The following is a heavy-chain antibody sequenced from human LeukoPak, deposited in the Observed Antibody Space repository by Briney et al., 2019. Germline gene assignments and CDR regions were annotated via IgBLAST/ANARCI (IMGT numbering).Heavy chain of an antibody. Sequence: SETMSLTCTVSGGSISSYYWSWIRQPAGKGLEWIGRIYTSGSTNYNPSLKSRVTMSVDTSKNQFSLKLSSVTAADTAVYYCARVGNIVVGDYYYMDVWGKGTTVTVSS. V-gene: IGHV4-4*07. CDR3: ARVGNIVVGDYYYMDV. D-gene: IGHD2-2*01. J-gene: IGHJ6*03. CDR1: GGSISSYY. CDR2: IYTSGST.